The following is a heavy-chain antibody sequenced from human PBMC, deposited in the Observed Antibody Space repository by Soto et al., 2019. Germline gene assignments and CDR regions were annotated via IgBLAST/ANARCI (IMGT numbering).Heavy chain of an antibody. CDR3: ARLFVRGVTIAFFDI. CDR1: GYSSNNYA. CDR2: ITVYNSNT. V-gene: IGHV1-18*01. D-gene: IGHD3-10*01. J-gene: IGHJ4*02. Sequence: VQLVQSGAEVKKPGASVTVSCKASGYSSNNYAIAWVRQAPGQGLEWMGWITVYNSNTNYAEQVQDRVTMTTDTSTNTAYMELRSLKSDDTAVYFCARLFVRGVTIAFFDIWGQGTLVTVSS.